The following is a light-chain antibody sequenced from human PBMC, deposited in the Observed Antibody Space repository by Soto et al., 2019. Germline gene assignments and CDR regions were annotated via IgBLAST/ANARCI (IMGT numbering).Light chain of an antibody. Sequence: DIQMNQSPTSLSAPVVDKVTIPFRASQSTSSYLAWYQQKPGKAPKLLIYQASSLENGVPSRFSGSGSGTEFSLTISSLQPDDFATYYCQQYSSHSTFGQGTKVDNK. J-gene: IGKJ1*01. V-gene: IGKV1-5*03. CDR2: QAS. CDR3: QQYSSHST. CDR1: QSTSSY.